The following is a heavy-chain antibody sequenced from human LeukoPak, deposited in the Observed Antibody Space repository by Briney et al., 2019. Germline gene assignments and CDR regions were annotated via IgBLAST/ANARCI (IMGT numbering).Heavy chain of an antibody. CDR2: ISGSGEYT. Sequence: PGGSLRLSCATSGFTFSSYAMSWVRQAPGEGLEWVSGISGSGEYTYYADSVKGRFTVSRDNAKNTLSLQMSTLRAEDTAVYYCAKDLRNMGGPVAGASQHWGHGTLVTVSS. D-gene: IGHD6-19*01. CDR1: GFTFSSYA. CDR3: AKDLRNMGGPVAGASQH. V-gene: IGHV3-23*01. J-gene: IGHJ1*01.